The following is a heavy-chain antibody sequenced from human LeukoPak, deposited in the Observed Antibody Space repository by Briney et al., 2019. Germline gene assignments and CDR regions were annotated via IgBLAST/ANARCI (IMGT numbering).Heavy chain of an antibody. J-gene: IGHJ3*01. CDR3: AREGSTTLGAFDL. CDR1: GGTFSTHA. CDR2: ISPVLNIA. V-gene: IGHV1-69*04. Sequence: GASVKVSCKASGGTFSTHAISWVRQAPGQGLEWMGRISPVLNIANYAQKFQGRLTITADRFTITAYMDLSRLRSEDTATYFCAREGSTTLGAFDLWGQGTMVTVSS. D-gene: IGHD1-7*01.